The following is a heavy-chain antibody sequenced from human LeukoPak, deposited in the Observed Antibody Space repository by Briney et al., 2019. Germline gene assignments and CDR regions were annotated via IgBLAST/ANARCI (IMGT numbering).Heavy chain of an antibody. CDR2: ISYDGSNK. CDR1: GFTFSSYA. Sequence: PGGSLRLSCAASGFTFSSYAMHWVRQAPGKGLEWVAVISYDGSNKYYADSVKGRFTISRDNSKNTLYLQMNSLRAEDTAVYYCARALPKPGDYVWGSNLHWGQGTLVTVSS. J-gene: IGHJ4*02. CDR3: ARALPKPGDYVWGSNLH. V-gene: IGHV3-30-3*01. D-gene: IGHD3-16*01.